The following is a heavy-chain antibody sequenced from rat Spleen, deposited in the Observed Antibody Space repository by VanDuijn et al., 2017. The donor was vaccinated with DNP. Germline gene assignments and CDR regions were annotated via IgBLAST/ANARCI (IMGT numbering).Heavy chain of an antibody. CDR3: AKEALRAPFDY. CDR1: GFTFSDYN. J-gene: IGHJ2*01. CDR2: IIYDGSSI. D-gene: IGHD3-1*01. Sequence: EVHLVESGGGLVQPGRSLKLSCAASGFTFSDYNMAWVRQAPKKGLEWVATIIYDGSSIYYGDSVKGRFTISRDNAKNTLYLQMESLRSEDTATYYCAKEALRAPFDYWGQGVMVTVSS. V-gene: IGHV5-7*01.